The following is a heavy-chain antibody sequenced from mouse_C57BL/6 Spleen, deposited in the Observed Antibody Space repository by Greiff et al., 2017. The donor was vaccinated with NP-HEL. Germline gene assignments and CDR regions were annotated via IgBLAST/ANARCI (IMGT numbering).Heavy chain of an antibody. Sequence: VQLQQSGPELVKPGASVKIPCKASGYTFTDYNMDWVKQSHGKSLEWIGDINPNNGGTIYNQKFKGKATLTVDKSSSTAYMELRSLTSEDTAVYYCARSSYGEVYFDYWGQGTTLTVSS. CDR2: INPNNGGT. V-gene: IGHV1-18*01. CDR3: ARSSYGEVYFDY. J-gene: IGHJ2*01. D-gene: IGHD1-2*01. CDR1: GYTFTDYN.